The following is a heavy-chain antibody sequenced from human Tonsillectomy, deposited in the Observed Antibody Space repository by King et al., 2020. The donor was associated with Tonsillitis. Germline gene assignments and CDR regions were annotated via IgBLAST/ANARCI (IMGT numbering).Heavy chain of an antibody. CDR3: ARHADGLFSPGDI. J-gene: IGHJ3*02. CDR1: GYSFISHW. V-gene: IGHV5-51*01. D-gene: IGHD3-9*01. Sequence: QLVQSGAEVKKPGESLKISCKGSGYSFISHWIAWVRQMPGKGLEWMGIIYPSDSDTRYIPSFQGHVTISADKSISTAYLQWSSLKASDTAMYYCARHADGLFSPGDIWGQGTIVTVSS. CDR2: IYPSDSDT.